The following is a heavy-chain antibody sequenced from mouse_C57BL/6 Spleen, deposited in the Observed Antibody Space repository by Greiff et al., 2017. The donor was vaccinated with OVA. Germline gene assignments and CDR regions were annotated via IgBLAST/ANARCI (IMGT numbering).Heavy chain of an antibody. CDR2: ISSGGDYI. V-gene: IGHV5-9-1*02. CDR1: GFTFSSYA. J-gene: IGHJ3*01. Sequence: EVKLVESGEGLVKPGGSLKLSCAASGFTFSSYAMSWVRQTPEKRLEWVAYISSGGDYIYYADTVKGRFTISRDNARNTLYLQMSSLKSEDTAMYYCTREGVYYYGSSFWFAYWGQGTLVTVSA. D-gene: IGHD1-1*01. CDR3: TREGVYYYGSSFWFAY.